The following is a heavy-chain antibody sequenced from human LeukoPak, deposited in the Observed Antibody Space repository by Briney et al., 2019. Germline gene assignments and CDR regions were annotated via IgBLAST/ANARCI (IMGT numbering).Heavy chain of an antibody. D-gene: IGHD3-3*01. CDR3: ARLYYDFWSGYLGFDY. J-gene: IGHJ4*02. V-gene: IGHV1-69*05. CDR2: IIPIFGTA. Sequence: SVKVSCKASGGTFSSYAISWVRQAPGQGLEWMGRIIPIFGTANYAQKFQGRVTITTDESTSPAYMELSSLRSEDTAVYYCARLYYDFWSGYLGFDYWGQGTLVTVSS. CDR1: GGTFSSYA.